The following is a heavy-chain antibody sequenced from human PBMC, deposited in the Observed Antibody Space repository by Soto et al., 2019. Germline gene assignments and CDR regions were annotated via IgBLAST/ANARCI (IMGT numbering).Heavy chain of an antibody. Sequence: QVQLVQSGAEVKKPGASVKVSCKASGYTFTSYDINWVRQATGQGLEWMGWMNPNSGNTGYAQKFQGRVTMTRNISISTAYMELSSLRSEDTAVYYCARGDYYDSSGPMGRNTPYYGMDVWGQGTTVTVSS. V-gene: IGHV1-8*01. CDR2: MNPNSGNT. CDR3: ARGDYYDSSGPMGRNTPYYGMDV. J-gene: IGHJ6*02. D-gene: IGHD3-22*01. CDR1: GYTFTSYD.